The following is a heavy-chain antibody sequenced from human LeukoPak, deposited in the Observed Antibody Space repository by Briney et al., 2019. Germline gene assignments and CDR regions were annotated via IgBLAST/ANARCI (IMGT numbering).Heavy chain of an antibody. CDR3: AKGKASGWYIVDY. J-gene: IGHJ4*02. CDR2: ISGSGGST. D-gene: IGHD6-19*01. CDR1: GGSVSSSSYH. V-gene: IGHV3-23*01. Sequence: PSETLSLTCTVSGGSVSSSSYHWGWIRQPPGKGLEWVSAISGSGGSTYYADSVKGRFTISRDNSKNTLYLQMNSLRAEDTAVYYCAKGKASGWYIVDYWGQGTLVTVSS.